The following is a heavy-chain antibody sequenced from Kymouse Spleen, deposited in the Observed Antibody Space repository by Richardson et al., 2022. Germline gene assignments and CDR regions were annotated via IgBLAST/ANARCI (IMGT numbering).Heavy chain of an antibody. CDR2: INHSGST. V-gene: IGHV4-34*01. CDR1: GGSFSGYY. CDR3: ASGSGSYLFDY. D-gene: IGHD3-10*01. J-gene: IGHJ4*02. Sequence: QVQLQQWGAGLLKPSETLSLTCAVYGGSFSGYYWSWIRQPPGKGLEWIGEINHSGSTNYNPSLKSRVTISVDTSKNQFSLKLSSVTAADTAVYYCASGSGSYLFDYWGQGTLVTVSS.